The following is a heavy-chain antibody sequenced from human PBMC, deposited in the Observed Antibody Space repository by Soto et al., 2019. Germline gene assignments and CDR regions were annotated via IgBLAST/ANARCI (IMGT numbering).Heavy chain of an antibody. CDR3: ARDMRPGVWATLGY. J-gene: IGHJ4*02. D-gene: IGHD6-13*01. V-gene: IGHV3-33*01. CDR1: GFTFSSYG. Sequence: GGSLRLSCAASGFTFSSYGMHWVRQAPGKGLEWVAVIWYDGSNKYYADSVKGRFTISRDNSKNTLYLQMNSLRAEDTAVYYCARDMRPGVWATLGYWGQGTLVTVSS. CDR2: IWYDGSNK.